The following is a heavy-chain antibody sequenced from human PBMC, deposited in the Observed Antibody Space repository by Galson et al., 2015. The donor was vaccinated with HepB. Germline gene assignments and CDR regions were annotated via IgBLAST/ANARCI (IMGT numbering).Heavy chain of an antibody. V-gene: IGHV3-7*01. Sequence: SVRLSCAASGFTFSTFWMSWVRQAPGKGLEWVANIKQDGSEKYYVDSVKGRFTISRDNSKNSLYLQMNSLRAEDTAVYSCTRDRQYYYEGSGYPYAFDIWGQGTPVTVSS. J-gene: IGHJ3*02. CDR1: GFTFSTFW. CDR2: IKQDGSEK. D-gene: IGHD3-22*01. CDR3: TRDRQYYYEGSGYPYAFDI.